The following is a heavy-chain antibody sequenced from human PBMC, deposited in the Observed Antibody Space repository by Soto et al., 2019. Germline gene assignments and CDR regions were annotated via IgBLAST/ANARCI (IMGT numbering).Heavy chain of an antibody. CDR3: TTSPHRDSERVFV. D-gene: IGHD1-26*01. Sequence: EVQLVESGGGLVQPGGSLRLSCAASGFTFSTYWMSWVRRTPGNGLEWVANIKQDGTEKYYVDSVRGRLTVSRDNAKSSLYLQMNSLRVEDTAVYYCTTSPHRDSERVFVWGQGTAVTVS. CDR2: IKQDGTEK. V-gene: IGHV3-7*01. J-gene: IGHJ6*02. CDR1: GFTFSTYW.